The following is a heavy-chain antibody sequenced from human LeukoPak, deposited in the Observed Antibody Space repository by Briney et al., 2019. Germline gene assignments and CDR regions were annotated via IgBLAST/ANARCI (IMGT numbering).Heavy chain of an antibody. CDR2: IYHSGST. Sequence: SETLSLTCTVSGGSISSSSYYWGWIRQPPGKGLEWIGSIYHSGSTYYNPSLKSRVTISVDTSKKHFSLKLSSVTAADTAVYYCARETPYGSGSYPFDYWGQGILVTVSS. CDR3: ARETPYGSGSYPFDY. CDR1: GGSISSSSYY. V-gene: IGHV4-39*07. D-gene: IGHD3-10*01. J-gene: IGHJ4*02.